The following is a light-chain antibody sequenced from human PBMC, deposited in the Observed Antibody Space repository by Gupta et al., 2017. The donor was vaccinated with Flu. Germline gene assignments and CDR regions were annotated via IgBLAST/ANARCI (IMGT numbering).Light chain of an antibody. CDR1: SSNIGTKI. CDR2: GND. V-gene: IGLV1-44*01. J-gene: IGLJ3*02. Sequence: SVLTQPTSVSGTPGQRVTVSCSGSSSNIGTKIVNWYQQLPGTAPKLLIYGNDKRPSGVPDRFSGSKSGTSASLAISGLQSEDEAEYYCETWDDSLNGGVFGGGTKLTVL. CDR3: ETWDDSLNGGV.